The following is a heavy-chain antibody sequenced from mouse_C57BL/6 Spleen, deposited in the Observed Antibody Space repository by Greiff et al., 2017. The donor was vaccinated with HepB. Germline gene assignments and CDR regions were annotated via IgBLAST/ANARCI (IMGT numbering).Heavy chain of an antibody. CDR3: ARQGYDYDGDYYAMDY. CDR2: ISSGGSYT. Sequence: EVQLQESGGDLVKPGGSLKLSCAASGFTFSSYGMSWVRQTPDKRLEWVATISSGGSYTYYPDSVKGRFTISRDNAKNTLYLQMSSLKSEDTAMYYCARQGYDYDGDYYAMDYWGQGTSVTVSS. J-gene: IGHJ4*01. CDR1: GFTFSSYG. V-gene: IGHV5-6*01. D-gene: IGHD2-4*01.